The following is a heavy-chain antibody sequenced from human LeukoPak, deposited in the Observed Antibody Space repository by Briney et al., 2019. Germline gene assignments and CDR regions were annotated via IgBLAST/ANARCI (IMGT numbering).Heavy chain of an antibody. J-gene: IGHJ4*02. Sequence: PGGSLRLSCAASGFTFSDYYMNWIRQAPGKGLEWVSYISSSGITIYYADSVKGRFTISRDNAKNSLYLQMNSLRAEDTAVYYCARGEYYFDYWGQGTLVTVSS. V-gene: IGHV3-11*04. CDR2: ISSSGITI. CDR1: GFTFSDYY. D-gene: IGHD3-10*01. CDR3: ARGEYYFDY.